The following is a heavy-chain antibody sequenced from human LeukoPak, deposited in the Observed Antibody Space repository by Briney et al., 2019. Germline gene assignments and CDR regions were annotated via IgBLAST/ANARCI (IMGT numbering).Heavy chain of an antibody. D-gene: IGHD6-25*01. V-gene: IGHV1-2*02. CDR1: GYTFTAYY. CDR2: INPNSGGT. CDR3: ARGRGIAAAAGILFDY. Sequence: ASVKVSCKASGYTFTAYYMHWVRQAPGQGLEWMGWINPNSGGTNYAQKFQGRVTLTRDTSITTAYMELTSLRSDDTAVYYCARGRGIAAAAGILFDYWGQGTLVTVSS. J-gene: IGHJ4*02.